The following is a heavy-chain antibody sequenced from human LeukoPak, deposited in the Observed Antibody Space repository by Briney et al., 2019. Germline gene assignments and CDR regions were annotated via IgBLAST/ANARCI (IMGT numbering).Heavy chain of an antibody. J-gene: IGHJ6*02. CDR2: IYYSGRT. V-gene: IGHV4-59*05. CDR3: ARLSLVGAYYYYGMDV. Sequence: SETLSLTCSVSGGSISNYFWTWIRQPPGKGLEWIGSIYYSGRTYYNPSLKSRVTISVDTSKNQFSLKLSSVTAADTAVYYCARLSLVGAYYYYGMDVWGQGTTVTVSS. CDR1: GGSISNYF. D-gene: IGHD4/OR15-4a*01.